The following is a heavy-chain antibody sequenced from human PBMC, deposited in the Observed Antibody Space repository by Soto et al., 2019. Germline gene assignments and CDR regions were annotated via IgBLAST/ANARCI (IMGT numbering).Heavy chain of an antibody. D-gene: IGHD6-19*01. V-gene: IGHV4-61*01. J-gene: IGHJ4*02. CDR1: RGSVSSGSYY. CDR2: IYYSGST. CDR3: ARESVLAVAGTGVY. Sequence: WETLSLTCTVSRGSVSSGSYYWSWIRQPPGKGLEWIGYIYYSGSTNYNPSLKSRVTISVDTSKNQFSLKLSSVTAADTAVYYCARESVLAVAGTGVYWGQGTLVTVSS.